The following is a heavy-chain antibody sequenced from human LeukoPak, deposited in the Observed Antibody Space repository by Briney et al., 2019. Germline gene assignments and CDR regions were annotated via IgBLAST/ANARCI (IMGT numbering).Heavy chain of an antibody. J-gene: IGHJ6*04. CDR2: ISWDGGST. CDR3: AKGPNYDYVLDV. V-gene: IGHV3-43*01. CDR1: GFTFDDYT. D-gene: IGHD3-16*01. Sequence: PGKSLRLSCAASGFTFDDYTMHWVRQAPGKGLEWVSLISWDGGSTYYADSVKGRFTISRDNSKNSLYLQMNSLRTEDTALYYCAKGPNYDYVLDVWGKGTTVTISS.